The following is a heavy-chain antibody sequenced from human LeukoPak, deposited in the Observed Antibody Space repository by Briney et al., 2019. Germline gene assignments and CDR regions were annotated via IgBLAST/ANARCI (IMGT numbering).Heavy chain of an antibody. CDR3: ARRGYSSGWYTEDY. V-gene: IGHV1-69*13. Sequence: ASVKVSCKASGGTFSSYAISWVRQAPGQGLEWMGGIIPIFGTANYAQEFQGRVTITADESTSTAYMELSSLRSEDTAVYYCARRGYSSGWYTEDYWGQGTLVTVSS. CDR2: IIPIFGTA. CDR1: GGTFSSYA. J-gene: IGHJ4*02. D-gene: IGHD6-19*01.